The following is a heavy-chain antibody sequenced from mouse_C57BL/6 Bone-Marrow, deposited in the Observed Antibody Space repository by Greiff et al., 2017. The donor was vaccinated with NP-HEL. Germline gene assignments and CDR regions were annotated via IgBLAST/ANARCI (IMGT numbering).Heavy chain of an antibody. CDR1: GYTFTSYV. Sequence: VHVKQSGPELVKPGASVKMSCKASGYTFTSYVMHWVKQKPGQGLEWIGYIYPYNDGTKYNEKFKGKATLTSDKSSSTAYMELSSLTSEDSAVYYCARSSTTVVAPYWYFDVWGTGTTVTVSS. CDR3: ARSSTTVVAPYWYFDV. J-gene: IGHJ1*03. V-gene: IGHV1-14*01. D-gene: IGHD1-1*01. CDR2: IYPYNDGT.